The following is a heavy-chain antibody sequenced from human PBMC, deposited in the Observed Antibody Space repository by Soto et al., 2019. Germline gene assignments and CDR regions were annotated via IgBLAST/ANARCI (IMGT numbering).Heavy chain of an antibody. V-gene: IGHV3-23*01. D-gene: IGHD6-19*01. CDR1: GFNFSSYA. CDR2: ISNSGGST. J-gene: IGHJ3*02. Sequence: EVQLLESGGGLVQTGGSLRLSCAASGFNFSSYAMSWVRQAPGKGLEWVSAISNSGGSTYYAGSVKGRFTISRDNSKNTLYLQMNSRRAEDTAVYYCAKGGGGWPFDIWGQGTMVTVSS. CDR3: AKGGGGWPFDI.